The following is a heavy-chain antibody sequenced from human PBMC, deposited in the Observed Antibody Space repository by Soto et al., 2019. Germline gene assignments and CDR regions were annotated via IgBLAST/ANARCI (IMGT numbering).Heavy chain of an antibody. D-gene: IGHD3-22*01. CDR3: ARDYYDSSGYPSYFDY. CDR1: GFTFSSYA. V-gene: IGHV3-66*01. CDR2: IYSGGST. Sequence: PGGSLRLSCAASGFTFSSYAMNWVRQAPGKGLEWVSVIYSGGSTYYADSVKGRFTISRGNSKNTLYLQMNSLRAEDTAVYYCARDYYDSSGYPSYFDYWGQGTLVTVSS. J-gene: IGHJ4*02.